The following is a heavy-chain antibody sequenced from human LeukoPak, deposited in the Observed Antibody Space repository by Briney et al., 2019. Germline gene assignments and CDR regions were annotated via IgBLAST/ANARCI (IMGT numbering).Heavy chain of an antibody. CDR1: GYTFTSYG. J-gene: IGHJ4*02. Sequence: WASVKVSCKASGYTFTSYGISWVRQAPGQGLEWMGWIGAYNGNTNYAQKLQGRVTMTTDTSTSTAYMELRSLRSDDTAVYYCARGAYSGGGDEDFDYWGQGTLVTVSS. D-gene: IGHD2-21*02. CDR2: IGAYNGNT. V-gene: IGHV1-18*01. CDR3: ARGAYSGGGDEDFDY.